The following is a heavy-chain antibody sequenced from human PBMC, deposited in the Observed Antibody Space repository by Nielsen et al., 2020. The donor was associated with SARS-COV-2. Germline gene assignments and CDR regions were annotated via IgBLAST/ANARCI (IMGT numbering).Heavy chain of an antibody. D-gene: IGHD3-22*01. CDR1: GFSVSDDY. CDR3: ARSTAMIDFDH. CDR2: MYSGGTT. Sequence: GESLKISCAASGFSVSDDYMNWVRQAPGKGLEWVSSMYSGGTTDYADSVKGRFTISRDISKNTVFLHMSSLRAEDTAVYLCARSTAMIDFDHWGQGTPVTVSS. J-gene: IGHJ4*02. V-gene: IGHV3-53*01.